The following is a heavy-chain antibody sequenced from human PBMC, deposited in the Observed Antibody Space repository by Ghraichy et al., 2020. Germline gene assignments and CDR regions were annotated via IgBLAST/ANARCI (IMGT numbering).Heavy chain of an antibody. CDR2: FFYSGNT. CDR1: GASISTSDW. V-gene: IGHV4-4*02. Sequence: SETLSLTCAVSGASISTSDWWGWVRQTPGKGLEWIGEFFYSGNTNYNPSLKSRVTIARDTSKNHLFLSLASVTAADTATSYCVKILRGGSRYFQSWGQGTLVTVSS. D-gene: IGHD2-15*01. CDR3: VKILRGGSRYFQS. J-gene: IGHJ1*01.